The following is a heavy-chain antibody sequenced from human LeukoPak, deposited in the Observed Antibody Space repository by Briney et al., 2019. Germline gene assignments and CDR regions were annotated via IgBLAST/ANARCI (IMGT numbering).Heavy chain of an antibody. CDR1: GGSFSGYY. Sequence: PSETLSLTCAVYGGSFSGYYWSWIRQPPGKGLEWIGEINHSGSTNYNPSLKSRVTISVDTSKNQFSLKLSSVTAADTAVYYCASDTSYYYYMDVWGKGTTVTISS. V-gene: IGHV4-34*01. D-gene: IGHD3-16*01. CDR3: ASDTSYYYYMDV. J-gene: IGHJ6*03. CDR2: INHSGST.